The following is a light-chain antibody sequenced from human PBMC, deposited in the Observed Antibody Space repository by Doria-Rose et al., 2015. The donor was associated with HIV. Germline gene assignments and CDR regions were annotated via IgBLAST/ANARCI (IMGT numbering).Light chain of an antibody. J-gene: IGKJ1*01. CDR1: QSFGSTY. CDR2: DGS. CDR3: HQYGTSWT. V-gene: IGKV3-20*01. Sequence: DIVLTQSPGTLSLSPGERATLSCRASQSFGSTYLAWYQQKPGQAPSLLIYDGSTRATGIPDRFSASGSGTDFTLTINRLEPEDFALYYRHQYGTSWTFGQGTKVEI.